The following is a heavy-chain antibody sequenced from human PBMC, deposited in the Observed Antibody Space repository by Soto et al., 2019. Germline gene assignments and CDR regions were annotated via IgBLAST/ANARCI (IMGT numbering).Heavy chain of an antibody. CDR1: GFTFSSYA. J-gene: IGHJ6*03. CDR2: ISGSGGST. Sequence: GGSLRLSCAVSGFTFSSYAMSWVRQAPGKGLEWVSAISGSGGSTFYADSVKGRFTISRDNSKNTLYLQMNSLRAEDTAVYYCATVTTNYYYMDVWGKGTTVNVSS. CDR3: ATVTTNYYYMDV. V-gene: IGHV3-23*01. D-gene: IGHD4-17*01.